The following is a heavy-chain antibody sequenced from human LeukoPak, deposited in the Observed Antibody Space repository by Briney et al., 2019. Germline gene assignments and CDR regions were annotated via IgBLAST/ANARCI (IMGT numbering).Heavy chain of an antibody. Sequence: GGSLRLSCAASGFTFSSYSMNWVRQAPGKGLEWVSSISSSSSYIYYADSVKGRFTISRGNAKNSLYLQMNSLRAEDTAVHYCARDISSGDVDIVAIDAFDIWGQGTMVTVSS. J-gene: IGHJ3*02. CDR3: ARDISSGDVDIVAIDAFDI. V-gene: IGHV3-21*01. CDR1: GFTFSSYS. CDR2: ISSSSSYI. D-gene: IGHD5-12*01.